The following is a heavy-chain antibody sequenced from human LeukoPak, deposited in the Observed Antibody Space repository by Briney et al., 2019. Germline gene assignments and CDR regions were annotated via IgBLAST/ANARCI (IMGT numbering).Heavy chain of an antibody. CDR3: ARAQYYDSSTAGGMDV. V-gene: IGHV3-74*01. D-gene: IGHD3-9*01. CDR1: GFTFSSYW. J-gene: IGHJ6*02. Sequence: GSLRLSCAASGFTFSSYWMHWVRQAPGKGLVWVSRINSDGSSTSYADSVKGRFSISRDNAKNTLYLQMNSLRTEDTAVYYCARAQYYDSSTAGGMDVWGQGTTVTVSS. CDR2: INSDGSST.